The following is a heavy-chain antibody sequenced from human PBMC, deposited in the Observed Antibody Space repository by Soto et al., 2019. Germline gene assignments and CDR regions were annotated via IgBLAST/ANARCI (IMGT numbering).Heavy chain of an antibody. CDR2: TIPALGET. V-gene: IGHV1-69*10. D-gene: IGHD3-10*01. J-gene: IGHJ6*02. CDR1: GDNFKKNV. CDR3: ATGHFRPSAMDV. Sequence: SVKVSCKTSGDNFKKNVFTWVRQAPGQGLEWMGGTIPALGETHYIEKFQGRVTITVDDATRTVYMEVRDLTSEDTAIYYCATGHFRPSAMDVWGQGTTVTVSS.